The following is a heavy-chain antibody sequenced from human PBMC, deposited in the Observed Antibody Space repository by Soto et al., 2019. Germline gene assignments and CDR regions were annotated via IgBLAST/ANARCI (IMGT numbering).Heavy chain of an antibody. CDR3: ARSPRYSGYGRFDY. CDR1: GGSISSYY. Sequence: QVQLQESGPGLVKPSETLSLTCTVSGGSISSYYWSWIRQPPGKGLEWIGYIYYSGSTNYNPSLKSRVTISVDTSKNQFSLKLSSVTAADTAVYYCARSPRYSGYGRFDYWGQGTLVTVSS. V-gene: IGHV4-59*01. D-gene: IGHD5-12*01. J-gene: IGHJ4*02. CDR2: IYYSGST.